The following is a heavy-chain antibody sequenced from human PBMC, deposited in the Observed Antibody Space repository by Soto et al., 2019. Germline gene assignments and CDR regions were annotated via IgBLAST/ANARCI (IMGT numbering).Heavy chain of an antibody. Sequence: ASVKVSCKASGYTFTSYAMHWVRQAPGQRLEWMGWINAGNGNTKYSQKFQGRVTITRDTSASTAYMELSSLRSEDTAVYYCARATVTTRGFFDYWGQGTLVTVSS. D-gene: IGHD4-17*01. CDR3: ARATVTTRGFFDY. V-gene: IGHV1-3*01. J-gene: IGHJ4*02. CDR1: GYTFTSYA. CDR2: INAGNGNT.